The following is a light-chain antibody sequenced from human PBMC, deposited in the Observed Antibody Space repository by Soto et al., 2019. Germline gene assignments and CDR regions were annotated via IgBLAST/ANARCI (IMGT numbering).Light chain of an antibody. V-gene: IGKV3-15*01. J-gene: IGKJ5*01. CDR2: GAS. CDR3: QQYNNWPPIT. CDR1: QSVSSN. Sequence: EIVMTQSPATLSVSPGERSTLACRSSQSVSSNLAWYQQKAGQAPRLLIYGASTRATDIPARFSGSGSGTEFTLTISSLQSEDFAVYYCQQYNNWPPITFGQGTRLEIK.